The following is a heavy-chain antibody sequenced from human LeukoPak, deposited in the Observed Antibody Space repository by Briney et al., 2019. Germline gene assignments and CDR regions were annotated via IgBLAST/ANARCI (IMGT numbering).Heavy chain of an antibody. Sequence: GGSLRLSCAASGFTFSSYEMNWVRQAPGKGLEWVSYISSSGSTIYYADSVKGRFTISRDNAKNSLYLQMNSLRAEDTAVYYCAREIYYDFWSGYYTYYGMDVWGQGTTVTVSS. J-gene: IGHJ6*02. V-gene: IGHV3-48*03. CDR3: AREIYYDFWSGYYTYYGMDV. CDR2: ISSSGSTI. CDR1: GFTFSSYE. D-gene: IGHD3-3*01.